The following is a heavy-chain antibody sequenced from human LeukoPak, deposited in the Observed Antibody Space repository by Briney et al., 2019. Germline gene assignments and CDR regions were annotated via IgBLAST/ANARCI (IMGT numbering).Heavy chain of an antibody. CDR1: GFTFSSYS. V-gene: IGHV3-48*01. J-gene: IGHJ4*02. CDR3: AKDARFRGTGGNSDY. Sequence: QSGGSLRLSCAAPGFTFSSYSMNWVRQAPGKGLEWVSYISSSSSTIYYADSVKGRFTISRDNAKNSLYLQMNSLRAEDTAVYYCAKDARFRGTGGNSDYWGQGTLVTVSS. D-gene: IGHD4-23*01. CDR2: ISSSSSTI.